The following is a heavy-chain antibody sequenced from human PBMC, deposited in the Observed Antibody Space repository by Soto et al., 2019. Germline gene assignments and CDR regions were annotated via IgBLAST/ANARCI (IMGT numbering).Heavy chain of an antibody. J-gene: IGHJ4*02. CDR2: VDYTGTT. V-gene: IGHV4-39*01. Sequence: PSETLSLTCTVSSGSLSDNRYYWGWIRQPPGRGLEYIGSVDYTGTTNYNPSLKSRVAISVDSAKDRFSLRLNSVTAADTAVYYCARPVQWLLYDFDYWGQGTLVTVYS. D-gene: IGHD6-19*01. CDR3: ARPVQWLLYDFDY. CDR1: SGSLSDNRYY.